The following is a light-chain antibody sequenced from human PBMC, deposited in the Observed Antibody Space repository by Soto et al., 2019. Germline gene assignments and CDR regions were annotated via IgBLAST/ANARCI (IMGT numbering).Light chain of an antibody. J-gene: IGLJ2*01. Sequence: QSALTQPPSASGSPGQSVTISCTGTSSDIGTYNFVSWYQQHPGKAPKLIIYEVTKRPSGVPDRFSGSKSGITASLTVSGLQAEDEADYYGSSYAGSNNYVVFGGGTKLTVL. V-gene: IGLV2-8*01. CDR3: SSYAGSNNYVV. CDR2: EVT. CDR1: SSDIGTYNF.